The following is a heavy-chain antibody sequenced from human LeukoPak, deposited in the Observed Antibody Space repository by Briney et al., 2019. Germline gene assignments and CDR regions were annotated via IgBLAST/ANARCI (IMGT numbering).Heavy chain of an antibody. V-gene: IGHV1-46*01. CDR2: INPSGGST. J-gene: IGHJ5*02. CDR1: GYTFTSYY. Sequence: ASVKVSCKASGYTFTSYYMHWVRQAPGQGLEWMGIINPSGGSTSYARKFQGRVTKTRDTSTSTVYMELSSLRSEDTAVYYCAREGDLAVAGTGYNWFDPWGQGTLVTVSS. CDR3: AREGDLAVAGTGYNWFDP. D-gene: IGHD6-19*01.